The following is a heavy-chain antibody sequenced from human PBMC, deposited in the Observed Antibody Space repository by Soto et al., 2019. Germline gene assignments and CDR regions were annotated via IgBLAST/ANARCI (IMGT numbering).Heavy chain of an antibody. CDR1: GFTFRSYS. J-gene: IGHJ5*02. Sequence: GGSLRLSCAASGFTFRSYSMNWVGQAPGKGLEWVSYISSSSTIYYADSVKGRFTISRDNAKNSLYLQMNSLRDEDMAVYYCARATSITIFGVDRPNWFDPWGQGTLVTVSS. V-gene: IGHV3-48*02. D-gene: IGHD3-3*01. CDR3: ARATSITIFGVDRPNWFDP. CDR2: ISSSSTI.